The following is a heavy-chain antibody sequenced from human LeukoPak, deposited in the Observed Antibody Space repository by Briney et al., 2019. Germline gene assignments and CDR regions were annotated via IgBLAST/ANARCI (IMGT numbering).Heavy chain of an antibody. Sequence: SVKVSCKASGGTFSSYAISWVRQAPGQGLEWMGGIIPIFGTANYAQKFQGRVTITTDESTSTAYMELSSLRSEDTAVYYCARDTLRYSYAFDYWGQGTLVTASS. CDR2: IIPIFGTA. V-gene: IGHV1-69*05. J-gene: IGHJ4*02. D-gene: IGHD5-18*01. CDR3: ARDTLRYSYAFDY. CDR1: GGTFSSYA.